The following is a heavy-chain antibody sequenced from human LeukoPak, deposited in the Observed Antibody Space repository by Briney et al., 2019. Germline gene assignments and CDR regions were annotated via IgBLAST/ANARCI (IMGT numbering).Heavy chain of an antibody. CDR1: GFPFSSYA. J-gene: IGHJ5*02. Sequence: PGRSLRLSCAASGFPFSSYAMHWVRQAPGKGLEWVAVISYDGSNKYYADSVKGRFTISRDNSKNTLYLQMNSLRAEDTAMYYCARDLNRARDILTGYANWFDPWGQGTLVTVSS. D-gene: IGHD3-9*01. CDR2: ISYDGSNK. CDR3: ARDLNRARDILTGYANWFDP. V-gene: IGHV3-30*04.